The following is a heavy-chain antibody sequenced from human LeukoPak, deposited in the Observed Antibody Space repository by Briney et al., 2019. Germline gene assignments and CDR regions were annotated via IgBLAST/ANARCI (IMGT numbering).Heavy chain of an antibody. CDR1: GDSISSRDYY. J-gene: IGHJ4*02. CDR2: IYYSGST. D-gene: IGHD5-12*01. Sequence: PSETLSLTCTVSGDSISSRDYYWSWIRQPPGKGLEWVGYIYYSGSTSYNPSLKSRVTISVDTSKNQFSLRLSSVTAADTAVYYCARLKWLRLRPYFDYWGQGTLVTVSS. V-gene: IGHV4-30-4*08. CDR3: ARLKWLRLRPYFDY.